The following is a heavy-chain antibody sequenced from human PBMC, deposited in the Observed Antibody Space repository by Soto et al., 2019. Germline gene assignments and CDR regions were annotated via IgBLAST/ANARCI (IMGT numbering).Heavy chain of an antibody. V-gene: IGHV1-8*01. Sequence: GASVKVSCKASGYTFTSYDINWVRQATGQGLEWMGWMNPNSGNTGYAQKFQGRVTMTRNTSISTAYMELSSLRSEDTAVYYCARGESRYCISTSCYISWGQGTLVTVSS. CDR2: MNPNSGNT. CDR1: GYTFTSYD. D-gene: IGHD2-2*02. J-gene: IGHJ5*02. CDR3: ARGESRYCISTSCYIS.